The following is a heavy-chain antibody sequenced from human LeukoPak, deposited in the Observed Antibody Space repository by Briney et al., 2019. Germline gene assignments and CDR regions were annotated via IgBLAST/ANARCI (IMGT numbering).Heavy chain of an antibody. CDR3: ATTTATSGSSLY. J-gene: IGHJ4*02. CDR2: IRAYNGDT. D-gene: IGHD6-19*01. V-gene: IGHV1-18*01. CDR1: PDTFTRYG. Sequence: ASVKVSCKASPDTFTRYGITWVRQAPGQGLEWMGWIRAYNGDTNYAQKFQGRVTMTAERSTNTAYMELRGLTFDDTAVFYCATTTATSGSSLYWGQGTLVNVSS.